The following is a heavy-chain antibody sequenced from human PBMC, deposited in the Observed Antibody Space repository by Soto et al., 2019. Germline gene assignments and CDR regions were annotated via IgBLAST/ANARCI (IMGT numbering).Heavy chain of an antibody. V-gene: IGHV3-15*01. D-gene: IGHD3-3*01. Sequence: GGSLRLSCAASGLTFSNAWMSWVRQAPGKGLEWVGRIKSKTDGGTTDYAAPVKGRFTISRDDSKNTLYLQMNSLKTEDTAVYYCTTDEPYDFDDYWGQGTLVTVSS. CDR2: IKSKTDGGTT. CDR1: GLTFSNAW. CDR3: TTDEPYDFDDY. J-gene: IGHJ4*02.